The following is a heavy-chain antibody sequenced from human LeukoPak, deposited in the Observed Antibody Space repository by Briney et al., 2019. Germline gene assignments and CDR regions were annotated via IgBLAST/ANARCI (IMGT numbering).Heavy chain of an antibody. J-gene: IGHJ4*02. Sequence: PGGSLRLSCAATGFTVSSNYMSWVRQAPGKGLEWVSAISGSGGSTYYADSVKGRFTISRDNSKNTLYLQMNSLRAEDTAVYYCARYYDSSGYSWSDYWGQGTLVTVSS. D-gene: IGHD3-22*01. V-gene: IGHV3-23*01. CDR3: ARYYDSSGYSWSDY. CDR2: ISGSGGST. CDR1: GFTVSSNY.